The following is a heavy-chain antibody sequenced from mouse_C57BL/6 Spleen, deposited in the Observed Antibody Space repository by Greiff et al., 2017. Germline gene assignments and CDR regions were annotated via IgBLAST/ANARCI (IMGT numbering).Heavy chain of an antibody. Sequence: QVQLQQPGAELVKPGASVKLSCKASGYTFTSYWMQWVKQRPGQGLEWIGEIDPSDSYTNYNQKFKGKATLTVDTSSSTAYVQLSSLTSEDSAVYYCARREGITTVVATNYFDYWGQGTTLTVSS. J-gene: IGHJ2*01. D-gene: IGHD1-1*01. CDR2: IDPSDSYT. CDR3: ARREGITTVVATNYFDY. V-gene: IGHV1-50*01. CDR1: GYTFTSYW.